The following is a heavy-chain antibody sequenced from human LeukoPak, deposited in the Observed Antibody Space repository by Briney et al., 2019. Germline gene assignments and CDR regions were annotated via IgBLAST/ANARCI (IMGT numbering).Heavy chain of an antibody. CDR1: GFTFKNAY. CDR2: IKTNADGGAT. Sequence: GGSLRLSCAVSGFTFKNAYMTWVRQAPGKGLEWVGRIKTNADGGATDYAAPVKGRFSISRDDSKNTLCLQMDSLKVEDTGVYFCTRPLGGIDIFDYWGQGTLVTVSS. V-gene: IGHV3-15*01. CDR3: TRPLGGIDIFDY. J-gene: IGHJ4*02. D-gene: IGHD2-15*01.